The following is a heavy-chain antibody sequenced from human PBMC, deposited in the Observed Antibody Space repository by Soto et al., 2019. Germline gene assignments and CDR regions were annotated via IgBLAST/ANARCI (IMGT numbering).Heavy chain of an antibody. J-gene: IGHJ5*02. CDR2: ISAYNGET. CDR1: GYTFTSNS. D-gene: IGHD3-16*02. CDR3: ARVWGRYRAPSGGAGFDP. V-gene: IGHV1-18*04. Sequence: QVQLVQSGAELKKPGASVKVSCAASGYTFTSNSITWVRQAPGQGLERMGWISAYNGETRYAEKFQARLTITTDTSASSAYMELRSLRTDDTAVYYCARVWGRYRAPSGGAGFDPWGQGTLVTVSS.